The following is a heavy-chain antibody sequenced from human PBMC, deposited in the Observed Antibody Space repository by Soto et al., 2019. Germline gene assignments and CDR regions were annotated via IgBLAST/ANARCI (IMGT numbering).Heavy chain of an antibody. D-gene: IGHD1-26*01. CDR2: ISAYNGNT. V-gene: IGHV1-18*04. J-gene: IGHJ5*02. Sequence: SVKVSCKASGYTFTSYGISWVRQAPVQGLEWMGWISAYNGNTNYAQKLQGRVTMTTDTSTSTAYMELRSLRSDDTAVYYCARDMHAGFTHYFDPWGQGTLVTVSS. CDR3: ARDMHAGFTHYFDP. CDR1: GYTFTSYG.